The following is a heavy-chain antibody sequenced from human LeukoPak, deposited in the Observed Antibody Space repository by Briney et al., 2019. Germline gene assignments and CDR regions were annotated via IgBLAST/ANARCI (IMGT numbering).Heavy chain of an antibody. V-gene: IGHV1-18*01. CDR1: GYTFTSYG. J-gene: IGHJ3*02. Sequence: ASVKVSCKASGYTFTSYGISWMRQAPGQGLEWMGWISAYNGNTNYAQKLQGRVTMTTDTSTSTAYMELRSLRSDDTAVYYCAKGDYYDSSGSDAFDIWGQGTMVTVSS. CDR2: ISAYNGNT. CDR3: AKGDYYDSSGSDAFDI. D-gene: IGHD3-22*01.